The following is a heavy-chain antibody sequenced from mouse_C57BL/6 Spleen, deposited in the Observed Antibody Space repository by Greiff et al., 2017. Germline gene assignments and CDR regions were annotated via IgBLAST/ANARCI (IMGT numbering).Heavy chain of an antibody. D-gene: IGHD3-3*01. V-gene: IGHV3-6*01. CDR2: ISYDGSN. J-gene: IGHJ3*01. Sequence: DVQLQESGPGLVKPSQSLSLTCSVTGYSITSGYYWNWIRQFPGNKLEWMGYISYDGSNNYNPSLKNRISITRDTSKNQFFLKLNSVTTEDTATYYCARRGDVGAWFAYWGQGTLVTVSA. CDR3: ARRGDVGAWFAY. CDR1: GYSITSGYY.